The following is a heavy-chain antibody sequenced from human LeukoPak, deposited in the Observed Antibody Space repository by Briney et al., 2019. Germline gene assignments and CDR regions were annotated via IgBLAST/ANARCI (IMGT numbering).Heavy chain of an antibody. D-gene: IGHD3-22*01. CDR3: ARETDSGTMIVTNDY. V-gene: IGHV3-7*01. CDR1: GYTFSSYW. Sequence: PGESLRISCKGSGYTFSSYWIVWVRQAPGKGLEGVANIKQDGSEKYYVDSVKGRFTISRDNAKNSLYLQMNSLRAEDTAVYYCARETDSGTMIVTNDYWGQGTLVTVSS. J-gene: IGHJ4*02. CDR2: IKQDGSEK.